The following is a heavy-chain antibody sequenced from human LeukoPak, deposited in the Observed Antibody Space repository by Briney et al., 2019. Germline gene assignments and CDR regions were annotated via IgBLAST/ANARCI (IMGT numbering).Heavy chain of an antibody. CDR1: GGTFSSYA. CDR2: IIPILGIA. D-gene: IGHD3-10*01. CDR3: ARDGIRGFSRYAFDI. Sequence: SVKVSCKASGGTFSSYAISWVRQAPGQGLEWMGRIIPILGIANYAQKFQGRVTITADKSTSTAYMELSSLRSEDTAVYYCARDGIRGFSRYAFDIWGQGTMVTVSS. V-gene: IGHV1-69*04. J-gene: IGHJ3*02.